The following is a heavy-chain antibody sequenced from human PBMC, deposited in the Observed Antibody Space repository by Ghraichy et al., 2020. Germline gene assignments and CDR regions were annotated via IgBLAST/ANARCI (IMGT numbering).Heavy chain of an antibody. CDR2: IYYSGST. CDR1: GGSISSYY. J-gene: IGHJ6*02. CDR3: ARGDLGVNRIYYGVDV. Sequence: SETLSLTCTVSGGSISSYYWSWIRQPPGKGLEWIGYIYYSGSTNYNPSLKSRVTISVDTSKNQFSLKLSSVTAADTAVYYCARGDLGVNRIYYGVDVWGQGTTVTVSS. V-gene: IGHV4-59*08. D-gene: IGHD3-10*01.